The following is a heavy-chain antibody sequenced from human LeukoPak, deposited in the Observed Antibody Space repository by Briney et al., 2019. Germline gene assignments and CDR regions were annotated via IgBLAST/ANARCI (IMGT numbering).Heavy chain of an antibody. CDR2: IYCSGST. V-gene: IGHV4-31*03. J-gene: IGHJ4*02. D-gene: IGHD5-18*01. CDR3: ARDSGYSYGPLDY. Sequence: SETLSLTCTVSGGSISSGGYSWSWIRQHPGKGLEWIGYIYCSGSTYYNPSLKSRVTISVDMSKNQFSLKLSSVTAADTAVYYCARDSGYSYGPLDYWGQRILVTVSS. CDR1: GGSISSGGYS.